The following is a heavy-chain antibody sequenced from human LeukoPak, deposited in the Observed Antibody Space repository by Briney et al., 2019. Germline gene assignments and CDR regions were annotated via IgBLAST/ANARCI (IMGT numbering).Heavy chain of an antibody. V-gene: IGHV1-8*01. D-gene: IGHD3-10*01. CDR1: GYTFTSYD. J-gene: IGHJ5*02. CDR3: ARVPPLTVWFGELFYTRRKGSWFDP. Sequence: ASVKVSCKASGYTFTSYDINWVRQATGQGLEWMGWMNPNSGNTGYAQKFQGRVTMTRNTSISTAYMELSSLRSEDTAVYYCARVPPLTVWFGELFYTRRKGSWFDPWGQGTLVTVSS. CDR2: MNPNSGNT.